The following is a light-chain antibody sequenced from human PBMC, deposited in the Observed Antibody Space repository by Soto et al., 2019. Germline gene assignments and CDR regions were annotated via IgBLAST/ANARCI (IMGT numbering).Light chain of an antibody. V-gene: IGKV3-15*01. Sequence: EIVMTQSPSTLSVSPGERATLSCRASQSVSSNLAWYQQKPGQAPRLLIYGASTRATGIPARFSGSGSGTEFTLTISSLQSEDFAVHYCQQYNNWSTAFGQGTKVDIK. J-gene: IGKJ1*01. CDR3: QQYNNWSTA. CDR2: GAS. CDR1: QSVSSN.